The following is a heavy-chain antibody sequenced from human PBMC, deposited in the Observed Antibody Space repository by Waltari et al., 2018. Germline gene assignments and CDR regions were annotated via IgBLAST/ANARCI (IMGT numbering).Heavy chain of an antibody. Sequence: QVQLVQSGAEVRKPGSSVKVSCKASGGTFSSYAISWVRQAPGQGLEWMGGIIRIFGTSNYAQKFQGRVTITADEATSTAYMGLSSLRSEDTSLYYCARAHTPYYCGSGRTAFDYWGQGTLVTVSS. D-gene: IGHD3-10*01. J-gene: IGHJ4*02. CDR2: IIRIFGTS. CDR3: ARAHTPYYCGSGRTAFDY. V-gene: IGHV1-69*13. CDR1: GGTFSSYA.